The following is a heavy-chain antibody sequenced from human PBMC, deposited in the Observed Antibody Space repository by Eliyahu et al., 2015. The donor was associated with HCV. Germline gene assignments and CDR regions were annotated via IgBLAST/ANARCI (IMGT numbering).Heavy chain of an antibody. CDR1: GYTFTRYG. J-gene: IGHJ4*02. D-gene: IGHD3/OR15-3a*01. Sequence: QVQLVQSGDEVKNPGASVKVSCKASGYTFTRYGIGWVRQAPGQGLEWMGWISPHNGNTNSAQKFRGRVTITADTATTTAYMDLRSLTSDDTAVYYCVRILGDWDLDYWGQGTLVTVFS. CDR3: VRILGDWDLDY. CDR2: ISPHNGNT. V-gene: IGHV1-18*01.